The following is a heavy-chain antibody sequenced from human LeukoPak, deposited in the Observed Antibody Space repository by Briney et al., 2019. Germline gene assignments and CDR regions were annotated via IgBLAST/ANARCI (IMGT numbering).Heavy chain of an antibody. CDR1: GFTFSSYA. Sequence: GGSLRVSCAASGFTFSSYAVSWVRQAPGKGMAWVSAISDSGGSTQYADPVKGRFTISRDNSKNTLYLQMNSLRVEDTAVYYCAKGSSNWLDHYYFDFWGQGTLVTVSS. D-gene: IGHD6-13*01. CDR2: ISDSGGST. V-gene: IGHV3-23*01. CDR3: AKGSSNWLDHYYFDF. J-gene: IGHJ4*02.